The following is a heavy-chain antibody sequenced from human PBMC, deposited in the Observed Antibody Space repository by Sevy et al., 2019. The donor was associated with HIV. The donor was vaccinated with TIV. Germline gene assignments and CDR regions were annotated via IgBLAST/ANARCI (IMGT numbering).Heavy chain of an antibody. CDR2: LSGSGGST. CDR1: GFTFSSYA. CDR3: AKDRVWELGDAFDI. V-gene: IGHV3-23*01. D-gene: IGHD6-13*01. J-gene: IGHJ3*02. Sequence: GGSLRLSCAASGFTFSSYAMNWVRQAPGKGLEWVSGLSGSGGSTNYADSVKVRFTISRDNSKNTLYLQMSSLRAEDTAVYYCAKDRVWELGDAFDIWGQGTMVTVSS.